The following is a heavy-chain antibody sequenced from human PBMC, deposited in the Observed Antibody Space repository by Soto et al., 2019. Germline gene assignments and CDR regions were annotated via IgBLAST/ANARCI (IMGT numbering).Heavy chain of an antibody. V-gene: IGHV1-2*02. CDR3: ARGPRTQLWFPNVY. Sequence: QLQLVQSGAEGQKPGTSLKVSCQASGYTFSDYYLHWLEQPPGQGLEWMGWISPKSGGTHYAPKFEGRVTLTTDTSISTAFMELSRLTSDDTAVYYCARGPRTQLWFPNVYWGQGTLVTVSS. CDR1: GYTFSDYY. D-gene: IGHD5-18*01. CDR2: ISPKSGGT. J-gene: IGHJ4*02.